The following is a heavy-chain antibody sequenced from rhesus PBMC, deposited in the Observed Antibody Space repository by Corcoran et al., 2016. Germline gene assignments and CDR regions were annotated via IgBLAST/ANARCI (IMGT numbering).Heavy chain of an antibody. CDR2: IFGNNGRT. D-gene: IGHD6-13*01. J-gene: IGHJ4*01. Sequence: QVQLQESGPGLVKPSETLSLTCAVSGGSIRDSCHWTWIRQHPWKGREWIGNIFGNNGRTSYDPSLESRVIISKDTFRNHFSLTLTSVTAADTAVYYCGRAGIGDGHKGDRWGQGGLVTVSS. CDR1: GGSIRDSCH. CDR3: GRAGIGDGHKGDR. V-gene: IGHV4S7*01.